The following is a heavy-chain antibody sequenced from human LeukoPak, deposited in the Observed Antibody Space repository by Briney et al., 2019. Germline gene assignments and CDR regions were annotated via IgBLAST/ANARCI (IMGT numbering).Heavy chain of an antibody. V-gene: IGHV4-39*01. J-gene: IGHJ5*02. CDR2: IYYTGNT. CDR1: GGSISNTNYY. D-gene: IGHD3-3*01. Sequence: PSETLSLTCSVSGGSISNTNYYWGWIRQPPGKGLEWIGSIYYTGNTSYNPSLKSRVTVSVDTSKTQFSLKLTSMTAADTAVYYCARRRRFLEYLPNGGIWFDPWGQGSLVTVSS. CDR3: ARRRRFLEYLPNGGIWFDP.